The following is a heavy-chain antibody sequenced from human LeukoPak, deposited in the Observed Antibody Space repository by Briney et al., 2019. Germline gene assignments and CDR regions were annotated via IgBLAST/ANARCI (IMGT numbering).Heavy chain of an antibody. CDR1: GGSISSYY. D-gene: IGHD5-12*01. Sequence: PSETLSLTCTVSGGSISSYYWSWIRQPAGKGLEWIGRIYTSGSTNYNPSLKSRVTVSVDTSKNQFSLKLSSVTAADTAVYYCARAQWLRPNDAFDIWGQGTMVTVSS. CDR3: ARAQWLRPNDAFDI. J-gene: IGHJ3*02. V-gene: IGHV4-4*07. CDR2: IYTSGST.